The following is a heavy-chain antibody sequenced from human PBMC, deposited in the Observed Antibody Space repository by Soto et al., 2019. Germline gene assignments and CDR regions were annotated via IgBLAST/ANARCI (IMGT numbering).Heavy chain of an antibody. CDR2: IYWADDK. D-gene: IGHD2-2*01. J-gene: IGHJ4*02. Sequence: SGPTLVNPTQTLALTCTFSGFSITGNGEGVGWIRQPPGKALEWLALIYWADDKRYSPSLRNRLTITLDNSKDQVILTMTDMGPADTATYYCAHGYVQLLATFHYFDSWGQGTQVTVSS. CDR1: GFSITGNGEG. CDR3: AHGYVQLLATFHYFDS. V-gene: IGHV2-5*02.